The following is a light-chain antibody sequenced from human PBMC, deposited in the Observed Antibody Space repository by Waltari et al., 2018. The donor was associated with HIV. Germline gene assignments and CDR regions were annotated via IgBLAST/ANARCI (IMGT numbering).Light chain of an antibody. J-gene: IGLJ3*02. V-gene: IGLV4-69*01. CDR2: VNDDGSH. CDR1: SGHSHYA. CDR3: QTWDTGIRV. Sequence: QPVVTQSPSASASLGASVKLTCPLSSGHSHYAIAWHPQQPEKGPRYLMTVNDDGSHSKGDGIPDRFSGSSSGAERYLSISSLQSEDEADYYCQTWDTGIRVFGGGTKLTVL.